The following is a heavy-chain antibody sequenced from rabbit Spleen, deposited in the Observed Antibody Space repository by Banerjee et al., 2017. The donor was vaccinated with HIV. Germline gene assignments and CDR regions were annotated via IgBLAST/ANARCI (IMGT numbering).Heavy chain of an antibody. CDR3: ARYYIFYGMDL. Sequence: QEQLEESGGDLVKPEGSLTLTCTASGFSFSSSCWICWVRQAPGKGLEWIGCILTGGGNTYYANWAKGRFTISKTSSTTVTLQMNSLTAADTATYFCARYYIFYGMDLWGPGTLVTVS. J-gene: IGHJ6*01. V-gene: IGHV1S45*01. D-gene: IGHD4-1*01. CDR2: ILTGGGNT. CDR1: GFSFSSSCW.